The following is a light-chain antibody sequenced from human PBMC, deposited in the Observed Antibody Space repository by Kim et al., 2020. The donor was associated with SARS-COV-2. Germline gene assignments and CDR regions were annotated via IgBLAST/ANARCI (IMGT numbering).Light chain of an antibody. CDR2: YDS. J-gene: IGLJ3*02. CDR1: ALPNQY. Sequence: SYELTQPPSVSVSPGQTARITCSGDALPNQYAYWFQQKPGQAPVLVIYYDSDRPSGIPERFSGSNSGNTATLTISRVEVGDEADYYCQVWDSSSDHPVFGGGTQLTVL. CDR3: QVWDSSSDHPV. V-gene: IGLV3-21*02.